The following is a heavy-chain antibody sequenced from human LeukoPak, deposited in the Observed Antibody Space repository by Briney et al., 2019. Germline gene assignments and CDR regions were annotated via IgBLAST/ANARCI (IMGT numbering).Heavy chain of an antibody. V-gene: IGHV4-39*01. J-gene: IGHJ4*02. Sequence: SETLSLTCTVSGGSISTSSYYWGWVRQPPGKGLEWIGNIFYSGSTYYNPSLKSRVTISVDTSKNQFSLKLSSVTAADTAVYYCARHGPPSIAAAGIYFDYWGQGTLVTVSS. CDR3: ARHGPPSIAAAGIYFDY. CDR2: IFYSGST. CDR1: GGSISTSSYY. D-gene: IGHD6-13*01.